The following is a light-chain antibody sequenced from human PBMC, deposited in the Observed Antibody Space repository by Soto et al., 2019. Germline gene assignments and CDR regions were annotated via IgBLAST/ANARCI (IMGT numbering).Light chain of an antibody. V-gene: IGLV2-8*01. CDR2: DVN. CDR3: NSYAGTKNLV. CDR1: SGDVGNYNL. J-gene: IGLJ2*01. Sequence: QSALTQPASVSGSPGQSITISCSGVSGDVGNYNLVSWYQQYPGKAPKLIIYDVNKRPSGVPDRFSGSKSGNTASLTVSGLQAEDEADYYCNSYAGTKNLVFGGGTKLTVL.